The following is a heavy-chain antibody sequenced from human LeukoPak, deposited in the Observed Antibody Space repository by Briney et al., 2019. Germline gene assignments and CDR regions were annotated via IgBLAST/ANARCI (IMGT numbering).Heavy chain of an antibody. CDR3: ARSSLYCSGGSCYPGVFDY. V-gene: IGHV3-11*04. Sequence: GGSLRLSCAASGFTFSDYYMTWIRQAPGKGLEWVSYISSSGSTIYYADSVKGGFTISRDNAKNSLYLQMNSLRAEDTAVYYCARSSLYCSGGSCYPGVFDYWGQGTLVTVSS. D-gene: IGHD2-15*01. CDR1: GFTFSDYY. J-gene: IGHJ4*02. CDR2: ISSSGSTI.